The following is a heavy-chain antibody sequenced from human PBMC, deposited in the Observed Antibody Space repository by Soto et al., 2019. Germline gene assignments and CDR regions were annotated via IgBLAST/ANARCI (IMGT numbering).Heavy chain of an antibody. J-gene: IGHJ4*02. CDR1: GASITQYY. Sequence: PSETLSLTCTVSGASITQYYWNWIRQSPGKGLEWIVSVSSTGSTVFNPSLTSRVTVSLDTSKNQFSLTLNSVTAADTAVYYCARCGGSPYHNHEFDFCGQRKLDIVSS. D-gene: IGHD6-13*01. V-gene: IGHV4-59*01. CDR2: VSSTGST. CDR3: ARCGGSPYHNHEFDF.